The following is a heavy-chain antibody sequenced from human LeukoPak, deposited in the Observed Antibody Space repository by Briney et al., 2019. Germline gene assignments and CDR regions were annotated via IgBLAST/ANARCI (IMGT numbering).Heavy chain of an antibody. D-gene: IGHD2-2*01. CDR2: INPNSGGT. CDR1: RYTFTGYY. Sequence: ASVKVSCKASRYTFTGYYMHWVRQAPGQGLEWMGWINPNSGGTNYAQKFQGRVTMTRDTSISTAYMELSRLRSDDTAVYYCARAGGNIVVVPAPFDPWGQGTLVTVSS. CDR3: ARAGGNIVVVPAPFDP. V-gene: IGHV1-2*02. J-gene: IGHJ5*02.